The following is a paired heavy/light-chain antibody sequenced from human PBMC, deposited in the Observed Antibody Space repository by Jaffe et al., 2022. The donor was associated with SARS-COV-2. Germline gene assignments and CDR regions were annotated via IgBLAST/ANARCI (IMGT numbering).Heavy chain of an antibody. CDR2: IYYSGTT. D-gene: IGHD3-9*01. Sequence: LQLQESAPGLVKPSETLSLTCTVSGGSISSDTYYWGWIRQPPGKGLEWIATIYYSGTTYYNPSLKSRVTISVDASKNQFSLRLSSVTAADTAVYYCARISSDYDLLLTGYATYHFDYWGQGTRVTVSS. V-gene: IGHV4-39*01. J-gene: IGHJ4*02. CDR3: ARISSDYDLLLTGYATYHFDY. CDR1: GGSISSDTYY.
Light chain of an antibody. V-gene: IGKV3-20*01. J-gene: IGKJ1*01. Sequence: EIVLTQSPGTLSLSPGERATLSCRASQSVSSSYLAWYQQKPGQVPRVLIYGAFRRATGIPDRFSGSGSGTDFTLTISRLEPEDFAVYYCQQYGSSTWTFGQGTKVEIK. CDR3: QQYGSSTWT. CDR2: GAF. CDR1: QSVSSSY.